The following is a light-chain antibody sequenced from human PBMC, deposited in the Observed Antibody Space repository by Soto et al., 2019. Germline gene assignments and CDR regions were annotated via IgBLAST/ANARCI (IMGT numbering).Light chain of an antibody. Sequence: QLVLTQSPSASASLGASVKLTCTLNSGHSTYPIAWHQQQPEKGPRFLMKLSYDGSHNKGDGIPDRFSGSSSGAERYLTISSLQSEDEADYYCQTWGTGLRVFGGGTKLTVL. V-gene: IGLV4-69*01. CDR1: SGHSTYP. CDR3: QTWGTGLRV. J-gene: IGLJ3*02. CDR2: LSYDGSH.